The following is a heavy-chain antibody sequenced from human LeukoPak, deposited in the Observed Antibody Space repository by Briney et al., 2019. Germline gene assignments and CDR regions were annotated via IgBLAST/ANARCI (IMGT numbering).Heavy chain of an antibody. D-gene: IGHD4-23*01. V-gene: IGHV4-34*01. J-gene: IGHJ4*02. CDR3: ARGRGYGGNYYFDY. Sequence: SETLSLTCAVYGGSFSGYYWSWIRQPPGKGLEWIGEINHSGSTNYNPSLESRVTISVNTSKNQFSLKLSSVTAADTAVYYCARGRGYGGNYYFDYWGQGTLVTVSS. CDR1: GGSFSGYY. CDR2: INHSGST.